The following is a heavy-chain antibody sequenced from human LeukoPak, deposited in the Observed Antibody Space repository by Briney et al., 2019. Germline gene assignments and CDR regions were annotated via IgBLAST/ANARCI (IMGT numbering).Heavy chain of an antibody. Sequence: ASVKVSCKASGYTFTSYYMHWVRQAPGQGLEWMGWINPSSGGTNYAQKFQGRVAMTRDTSISTAYMELSRLRSDDTAVYYCARGERIFGVVGDMDVWGKGTTVTVSS. V-gene: IGHV1-2*02. CDR1: GYTFTSYY. D-gene: IGHD3-3*01. CDR2: INPSSGGT. J-gene: IGHJ6*03. CDR3: ARGERIFGVVGDMDV.